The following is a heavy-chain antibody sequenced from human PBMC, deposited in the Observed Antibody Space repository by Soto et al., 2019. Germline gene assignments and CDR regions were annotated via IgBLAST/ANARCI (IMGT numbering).Heavy chain of an antibody. CDR1: GYTFTSYG. Sequence: QVHLVRSGAEVKKPGASVKVSCKGSGYTFTSYGITWVRQAPGQGLEWVGWISAHNGNTDYAQKLQGRVTVTRETSTSTAYMVLRSLRSDDTAVYYCARGRYGDYWGQGALVTVSS. CDR3: ARGRYGDY. V-gene: IGHV1-18*01. D-gene: IGHD1-1*01. J-gene: IGHJ4*02. CDR2: ISAHNGNT.